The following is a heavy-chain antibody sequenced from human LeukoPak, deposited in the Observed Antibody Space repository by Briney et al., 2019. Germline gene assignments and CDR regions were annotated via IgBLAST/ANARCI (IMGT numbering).Heavy chain of an antibody. J-gene: IGHJ4*02. Sequence: SETLSLTCAVYGGSFSGYYWSWIRQPPGKGLEWIGEINHSGSTNYNPYLKSRVPISVDTSKNQFSLKLSSATAADTAVYYCARGPLFNRISRVRGVTLPLDYWGQGTLVTVSS. CDR1: GGSFSGYY. D-gene: IGHD3-10*01. CDR2: INHSGST. CDR3: ARGPLFNRISRVRGVTLPLDY. V-gene: IGHV4-34*01.